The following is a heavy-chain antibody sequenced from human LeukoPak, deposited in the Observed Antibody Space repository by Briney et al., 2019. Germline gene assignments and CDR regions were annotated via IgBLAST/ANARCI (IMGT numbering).Heavy chain of an antibody. CDR3: ARVGGWQLPKFDY. V-gene: IGHV3-48*02. D-gene: IGHD2-15*01. J-gene: IGHJ4*02. Sequence: GGSLRLSCAGSGFNFNDYAMNWLRQAPGKGLEWISYISSGSSTIYYSDSVRGRFSISRGNAENTVYLEMNSPGDEDPAVHYCARVGGWQLPKFDYWGRGTLVTVSS. CDR2: ISSGSSTI. CDR1: GFNFNDYA.